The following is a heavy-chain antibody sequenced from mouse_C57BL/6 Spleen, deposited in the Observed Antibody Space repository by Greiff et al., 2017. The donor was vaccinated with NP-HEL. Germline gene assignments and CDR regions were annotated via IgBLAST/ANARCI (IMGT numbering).Heavy chain of an antibody. CDR2: IDPETGGT. D-gene: IGHD1-1*01. J-gene: IGHJ4*01. Sequence: VQLQQSGAELVRPGASVTLSCKASGYTFTDYEMHWVKQTPVHGLEWIGAIDPETGGTAYNQTFKGKAILTADKSSSTAYMELRSLTSEDSAVYYCTRQILYYGSSDAMDYWGQGTSVTVSS. CDR1: GYTFTDYE. V-gene: IGHV1-15*01. CDR3: TRQILYYGSSDAMDY.